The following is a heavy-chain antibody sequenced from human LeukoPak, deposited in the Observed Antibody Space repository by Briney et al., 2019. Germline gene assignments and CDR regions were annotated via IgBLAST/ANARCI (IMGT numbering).Heavy chain of an antibody. CDR2: ISSSGSTI. J-gene: IGHJ4*02. CDR1: GFTFSSYE. Sequence: GGSLRLSCAASGFTFSSYEMNWVRQAPGKGLEWVSYISSSGSTIYYADSVKGRFTISRDNAKNSLYLQMNSLRAEDTAVYYCARDQSVAGTFDYWGQGTLVTVPS. CDR3: ARDQSVAGTFDY. V-gene: IGHV3-48*03. D-gene: IGHD6-19*01.